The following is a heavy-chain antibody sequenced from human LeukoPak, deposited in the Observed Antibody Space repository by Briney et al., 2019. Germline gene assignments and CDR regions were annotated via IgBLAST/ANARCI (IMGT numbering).Heavy chain of an antibody. D-gene: IGHD3-22*01. CDR2: IYPGDSDT. Sequence: GESLKISCKGSGYSSTSYWIGWVRQMPGKGLEWMGIIYPGDSDTRYSPSFQGQVTISADKSISTAYLQWSSLKASDTAMYYCARLRITMIVVAKGDAFDIWGQGTMVTVSS. CDR3: ARLRITMIVVAKGDAFDI. J-gene: IGHJ3*02. V-gene: IGHV5-51*01. CDR1: GYSSTSYW.